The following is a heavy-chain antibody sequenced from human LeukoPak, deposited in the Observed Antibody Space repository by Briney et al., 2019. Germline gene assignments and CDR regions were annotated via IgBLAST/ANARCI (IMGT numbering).Heavy chain of an antibody. CDR1: GVSISSGDYY. CDR2: IYYSGST. Sequence: PSQTLSLTCTVSGVSISSGDYYWSWVRQPPGKGLEWIGYIYYSGSTYYNPSLKSRVTISVDTSKNQFSLKLSSVTAADTAVYYCARAPGYSSSWYIDYWGQGTLVTVSS. V-gene: IGHV4-30-4*01. CDR3: ARAPGYSSSWYIDY. J-gene: IGHJ4*02. D-gene: IGHD6-13*01.